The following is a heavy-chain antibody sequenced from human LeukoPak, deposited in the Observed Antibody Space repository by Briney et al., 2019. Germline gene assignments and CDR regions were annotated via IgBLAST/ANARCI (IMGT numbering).Heavy chain of an antibody. CDR2: INHSGST. V-gene: IGHV4-34*01. Sequence: SETLSLTCAVYGRSLSGYYWSWIRQPPGKGLEWIREINHSGSTNYNPSLKSRVTISVDTSKNQFSLKLSSVTAADTAVYYCARGRGVLRFLEWLGFFDYWGQGTLVTVSS. CDR1: GRSLSGYY. D-gene: IGHD3-3*01. J-gene: IGHJ4*02. CDR3: ARGRGVLRFLEWLGFFDY.